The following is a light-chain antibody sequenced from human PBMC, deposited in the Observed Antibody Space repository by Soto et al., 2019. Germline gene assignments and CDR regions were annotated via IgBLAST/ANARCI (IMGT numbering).Light chain of an antibody. V-gene: IGLV2-14*01. Sequence: QSALTQPASVSGSPGQSITISCTGTSSDVGGYNYVSWYQQHPGKAPKLMIYEVSNRPSGVSNRFSGSKSGNTASLTLSGLQAEDEADYYCSSYTSSSTPLVFGTGTKLTVL. J-gene: IGLJ1*01. CDR3: SSYTSSSTPLV. CDR2: EVS. CDR1: SSDVGGYNY.